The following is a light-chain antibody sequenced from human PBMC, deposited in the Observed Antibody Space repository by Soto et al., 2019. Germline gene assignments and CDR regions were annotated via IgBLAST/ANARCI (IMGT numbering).Light chain of an antibody. CDR3: SSYAGSNNLV. CDR2: EVS. CDR1: SIDVGGYNY. J-gene: IGLJ2*01. V-gene: IGLV2-8*01. Sequence: QSALTQPPSASGSPGQSVTISCTGTSIDVGGYNYVSWYQQHPGKAPKLMIYEVSQRPSGVPDRFSGSKSGNTASLTVSGLQAEDEADYYCSSYAGSNNLVFGGGTKLTV.